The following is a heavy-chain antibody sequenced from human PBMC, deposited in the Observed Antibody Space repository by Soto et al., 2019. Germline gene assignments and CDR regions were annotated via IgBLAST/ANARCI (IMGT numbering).Heavy chain of an antibody. CDR1: GFTFRGYG. V-gene: IGHV3-30*18. Sequence: QEQLVESGGGVVQPGRSLRLSCAASGFTFRGYGMHWVRQAPGKGLEWVAVISYDENLKKYIDSVKGRFTISRDNSKNTLYLQMNDLRSDNTAFYYCAKGDRVGATKFDTWSQGTLVTVSS. CDR2: ISYDENLK. J-gene: IGHJ5*02. D-gene: IGHD1-26*01. CDR3: AKGDRVGATKFDT.